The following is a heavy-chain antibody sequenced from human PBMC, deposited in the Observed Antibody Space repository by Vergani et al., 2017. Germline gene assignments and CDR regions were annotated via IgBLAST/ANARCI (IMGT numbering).Heavy chain of an antibody. CDR3: ARDARVPRGYFDY. D-gene: IGHD4/OR15-4a*01. V-gene: IGHV4-30-2*01. CDR1: GGSISSGGYS. CDR2: IYHSGST. Sequence: QLQLQESGSGLVKPSQTLPLTCAVSGGSISSGGYSWSWIRQPPGKGLEWIGYIYHSGSTYYNPSLKSRVTISVDRSKNQFSLKLSSVTAADTAVYYCARDARVPRGYFDYWGQGTLVTVSS. J-gene: IGHJ4*02.